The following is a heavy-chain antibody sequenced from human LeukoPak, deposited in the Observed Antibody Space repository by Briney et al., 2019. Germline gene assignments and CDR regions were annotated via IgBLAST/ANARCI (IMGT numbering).Heavy chain of an antibody. CDR1: GYTFRSYA. J-gene: IGHJ4*02. V-gene: IGHV7-4-1*02. Sequence: GASVKVSCKASGYTFRSYAMNWVRQAPGQGLEWMGWINTNTGNPTYAQGFTGRFVFSLDTSVSTAYLQISRLKAEDTAVYYCARHNSLFYSGSYTYYFDYWGQGTLVTVSS. CDR2: INTNTGNP. CDR3: ARHNSLFYSGSYTYYFDY. D-gene: IGHD1-26*01.